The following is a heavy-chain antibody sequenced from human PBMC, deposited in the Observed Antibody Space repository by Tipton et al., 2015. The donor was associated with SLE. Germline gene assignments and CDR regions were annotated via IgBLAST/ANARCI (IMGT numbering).Heavy chain of an antibody. J-gene: IGHJ3*02. CDR2: IYYSGST. V-gene: IGHV4-59*01. D-gene: IGHD2-21*02. CDR1: GGSISSYY. CDR3: ARACTLGGDCYRDAFDI. Sequence: TLSLTCTVSGGSISSYYWSWIRQPPGKGLEWIGYIYYSGSTNYNPSLKSRVTISVDTSKNQFSLKLSSVTAADTAAYYCARACTLGGDCYRDAFDIWGQGTMVTVSS.